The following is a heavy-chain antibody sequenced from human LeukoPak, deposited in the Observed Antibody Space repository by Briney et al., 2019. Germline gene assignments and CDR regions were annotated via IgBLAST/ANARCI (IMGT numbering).Heavy chain of an antibody. CDR2: ISSSSSYI. CDR3: ARERRNYYDSSGYLS. CDR1: GFTFSSYS. J-gene: IGHJ5*02. V-gene: IGHV3-21*01. D-gene: IGHD3-22*01. Sequence: PGGSLRLSCAASGFTFSSYSMNWVRQAPGKGLEWVSSISSSSSYIYYADSVKGRFTISRDNAKNSLYLQMNSLRAEDTAVYYCARERRNYYDSSGYLSWGQGTLVTVSS.